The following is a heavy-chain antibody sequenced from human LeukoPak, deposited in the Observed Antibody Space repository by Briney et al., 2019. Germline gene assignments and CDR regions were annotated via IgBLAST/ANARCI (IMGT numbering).Heavy chain of an antibody. CDR2: IHHSGST. Sequence: SETLSLTCAVYGGSLSGYYWSWIRQPPGKGLEWIGEIHHSGSTNYNPSLKSRVTISVDTSKNQFSLKLSSVTAADTAVYYCARGRVWFDLWGQGTLVTVSS. J-gene: IGHJ5*02. V-gene: IGHV4-34*01. CDR3: ARGRVWFDL. CDR1: GGSLSGYY.